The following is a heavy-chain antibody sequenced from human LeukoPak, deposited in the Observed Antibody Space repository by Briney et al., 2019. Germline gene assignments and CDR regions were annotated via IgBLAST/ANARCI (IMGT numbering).Heavy chain of an antibody. CDR2: IYYSGST. V-gene: IGHV4-30-4*01. CDR3: ARFIAAAVSNWFDP. J-gene: IGHJ5*02. Sequence: TSQTLSLTCTVSGGSISSGDYYWSWIRQPPGKGLEWIGYIYYSGSTYYNPSLKSRVTISVDTSKNQFSLKLSSVTAADTAVYYCARFIAAAVSNWFDPWGQGTLVTVSS. D-gene: IGHD6-13*01. CDR1: GGSISSGDYY.